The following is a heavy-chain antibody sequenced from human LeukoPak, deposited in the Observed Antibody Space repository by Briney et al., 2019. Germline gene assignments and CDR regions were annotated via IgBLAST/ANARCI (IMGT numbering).Heavy chain of an antibody. CDR3: ARALPNYYDSSGYYY. J-gene: IGHJ4*02. D-gene: IGHD3-22*01. Sequence: GGSLRLSCAASGFTFSSYWMSWVRQAPGKGLEWVANIKQDGSEKYYVDSVKGRFTISRDNAKNSLYLQMNSLRAEDTAVYYCARALPNYYDSSGYYYWGQGTLVTVSS. CDR1: GFTFSSYW. V-gene: IGHV3-7*01. CDR2: IKQDGSEK.